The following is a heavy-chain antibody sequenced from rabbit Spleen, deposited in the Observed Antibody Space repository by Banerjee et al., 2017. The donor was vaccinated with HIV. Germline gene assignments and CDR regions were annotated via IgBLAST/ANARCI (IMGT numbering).Heavy chain of an antibody. J-gene: IGHJ6*01. V-gene: IGHV1S7*01. Sequence: QLEESAGGLVQPGGSLTLTCTASGFSIRSYYMNWVRQAPGKGLEWICYIDPVFGITYYANWVNGRFSISRENAQNTVFLQMTSLTAADTAPYFCARDGAGGSYFALWGPGTLVTVS. D-gene: IGHD8-1*01. CDR3: ARDGAGGSYFAL. CDR1: GFSIRSYY. CDR2: IDPVFGIT.